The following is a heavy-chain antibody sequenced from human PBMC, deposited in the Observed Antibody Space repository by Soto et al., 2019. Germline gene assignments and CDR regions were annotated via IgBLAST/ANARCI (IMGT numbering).Heavy chain of an antibody. CDR1: GFTFSGSA. Sequence: GGSLRLACAASGFTFSGSAMHWVRQASGKGLEWVGRIRSKANSYATAYAASVKGRFTISRDDSKNTAYLQMNSLKTEDMAVYYCTRRVAVAGYYYGMDVWGQGTTVTVSS. CDR3: TRRVAVAGYYYGMDV. D-gene: IGHD6-19*01. V-gene: IGHV3-73*01. J-gene: IGHJ6*02. CDR2: IRSKANSYAT.